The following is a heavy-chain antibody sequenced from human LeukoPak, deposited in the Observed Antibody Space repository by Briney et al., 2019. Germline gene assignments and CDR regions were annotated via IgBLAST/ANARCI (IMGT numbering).Heavy chain of an antibody. CDR1: GGSISSGGYY. J-gene: IGHJ4*02. CDR2: IYYSGST. Sequence: SETLSLTCTVSGGSISSGGYYWSWIRQHPGKGLEWIGYIYYSGSTNYNPSLKSRVTISVDTSKNQFSLKLSSVTAADTAVYYCARLENDVLDYWGQGTLVTVSS. V-gene: IGHV4-61*08. D-gene: IGHD1-1*01. CDR3: ARLENDVLDY.